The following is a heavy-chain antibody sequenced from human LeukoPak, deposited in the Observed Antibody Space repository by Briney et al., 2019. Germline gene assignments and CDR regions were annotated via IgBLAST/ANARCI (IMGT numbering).Heavy chain of an antibody. J-gene: IGHJ4*02. V-gene: IGHV3-66*01. CDR1: GFTFSSYG. CDR2: IYTGGDT. Sequence: GGTLRLSCAASGFTFSSYGMSWVRQAPGKGLEWVSAIYTGGDTYYADSVKGRFTTSRDNSKNTLYLQMNSLRAEDTAVYYCAREAVSDYVWGSYRYAPDYWGQGTLVTVSS. CDR3: AREAVSDYVWGSYRYAPDY. D-gene: IGHD3-16*02.